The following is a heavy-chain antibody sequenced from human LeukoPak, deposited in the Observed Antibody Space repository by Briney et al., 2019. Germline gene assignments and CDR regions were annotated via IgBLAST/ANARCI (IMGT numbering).Heavy chain of an antibody. Sequence: GGSLRLSCAASGFTFDDYDMSWVRQAPGKGLEWVSGINWNGGSAGYADSVKGRFTISRDNAKNSLYLQMNSLRAEDTAVYYCARVGVASYYYYYYMDVWGKGTTITVSS. CDR3: ARVGVASYYYYYYMDV. V-gene: IGHV3-20*04. CDR2: INWNGGSA. D-gene: IGHD2-15*01. CDR1: GFTFDDYD. J-gene: IGHJ6*03.